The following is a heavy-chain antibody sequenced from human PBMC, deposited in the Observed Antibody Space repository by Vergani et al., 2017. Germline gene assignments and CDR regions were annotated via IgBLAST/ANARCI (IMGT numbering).Heavy chain of an antibody. CDR1: GYSFTSYW. CDR3: GRLKDYYGPGSYHPPPFDY. V-gene: IGHV5-10-1*01. J-gene: IGHJ4*02. Sequence: EVQLVQSGAEVKKPGESLRISCKGSGYSFTSYWISWVRQMPGKGLEWMGRIDPSDSYTNYSPSFQGHVTISADKSISTAYLQWSSLKASDTAMYYCGRLKDYYGPGSYHPPPFDYWGQGTLVTVSS. CDR2: IDPSDSYT. D-gene: IGHD3-10*01.